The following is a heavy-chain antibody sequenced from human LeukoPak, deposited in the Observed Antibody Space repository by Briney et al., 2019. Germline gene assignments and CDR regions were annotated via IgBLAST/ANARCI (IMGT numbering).Heavy chain of an antibody. CDR1: GFTFSSYA. D-gene: IGHD2-15*01. CDR3: AKDDIVVVVAASFPDY. V-gene: IGHV3-23*01. J-gene: IGHJ4*02. Sequence: GSLRLSCAASGFTFSSYAMSWVRQAPGKGLEWVSAISGSGGSTYYADSVKGRFTISRDHTKNTLYLQMKSLRAEDPAVYYCAKDDIVVVVAASFPDYWGQGTLVTVSS. CDR2: ISGSGGST.